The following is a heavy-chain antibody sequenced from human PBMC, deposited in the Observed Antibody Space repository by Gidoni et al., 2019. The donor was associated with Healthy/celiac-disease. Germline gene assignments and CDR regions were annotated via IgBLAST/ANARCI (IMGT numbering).Heavy chain of an antibody. V-gene: IGHV1-58*01. D-gene: IGHD4-17*01. CDR3: AAGENGDYAY. CDR2: IVVGSGNT. CDR1: GFTFTSSA. Sequence: QMQLVQSGPEVKTPGTSAKVFCKASGFTFTSSAVQWVRQARGQRLEWIGWIVVGSGNTNDAQKFKERVTITRDMSTSTAYMELSSLRSEDTAVYYCAAGENGDYAYWGQGTLVTVSS. J-gene: IGHJ4*02.